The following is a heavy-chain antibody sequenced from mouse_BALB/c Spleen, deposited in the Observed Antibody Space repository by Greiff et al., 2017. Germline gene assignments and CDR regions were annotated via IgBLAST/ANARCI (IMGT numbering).Heavy chain of an antibody. D-gene: IGHD1-1*01. CDR3: ARNYYGGSWYFDV. CDR1: GFTFTDYY. J-gene: IGHJ1*01. Sequence: EVKLMESGGGLVQPGGSLRLSCATSGFTFTDYYMSWVRQPPGKALEWLGFIRNKANGYTTEYSASVKGRFTISRDNSQSILYLQMNTLRAEDSATYYCARNYYGGSWYFDVWGAGTTVTVSS. V-gene: IGHV7-3*02. CDR2: IRNKANGYTT.